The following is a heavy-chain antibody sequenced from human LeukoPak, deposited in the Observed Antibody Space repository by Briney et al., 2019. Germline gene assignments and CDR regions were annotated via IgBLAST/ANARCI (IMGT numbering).Heavy chain of an antibody. D-gene: IGHD3-3*01. V-gene: IGHV3-21*01. J-gene: IGHJ4*02. CDR1: GFTFSSYS. Sequence: GGSLRLSCAASGFTFSSYSMNWVRQAPGKGLEWVSSISSSSSYIYYADSVKGRFTISRDNAKNSLYLQMNSLRAEDTAVYYCASGIWSGYYMSGNDYWGQGTLVTVSS. CDR2: ISSSSSYI. CDR3: ASGIWSGYYMSGNDY.